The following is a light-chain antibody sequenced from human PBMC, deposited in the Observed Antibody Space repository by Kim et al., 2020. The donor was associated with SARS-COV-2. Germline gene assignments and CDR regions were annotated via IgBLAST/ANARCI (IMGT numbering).Light chain of an antibody. CDR3: SSFRSGNTLL. J-gene: IGLJ3*02. V-gene: IGLV2-14*04. CDR2: DVD. CDR1: SSDVAAYNF. Sequence: GQSITSSCGGSSSDVAAYNFVSWYQQHPGEAPKVIIYDVDNRPSGVSNRFSGSKTGNTASLTISEVQAEDEADYYCSSFRSGNTLLFGGGTQLTVL.